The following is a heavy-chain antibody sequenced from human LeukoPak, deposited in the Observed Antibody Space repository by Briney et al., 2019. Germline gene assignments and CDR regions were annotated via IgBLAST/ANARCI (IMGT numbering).Heavy chain of an antibody. J-gene: IGHJ4*02. CDR3: ARQSDASFGWDF. CDR1: GGSFSGYY. D-gene: IGHD3-3*01. CDR2: INHSGSI. V-gene: IGHV4-34*01. Sequence: SETLSLTCAVYGGSFSGYYWTWIRHSPGKGLEWIGEINHSGSIYYNSSLKSRVTMSIDTSKNQFSLKLSSVTAADTAVYYCARQSDASFGWDFWGQGTLVTVSS.